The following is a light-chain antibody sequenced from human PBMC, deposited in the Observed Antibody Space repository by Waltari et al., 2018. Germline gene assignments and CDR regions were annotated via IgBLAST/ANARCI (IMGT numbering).Light chain of an antibody. CDR1: SSNVGRYNY. CDR3: SSYAGSHTEV. Sequence: QSALTQPRSVSGSPGQSVTISCAGSSSNVGRYNYVSWYQLHPGKAPQLIIDDVSERPSGVPDRFSGSTSRNTASLTISGLQAEDEADYYCSSYAGSHTEVFGTGTEITVL. CDR2: DVS. V-gene: IGLV2-11*01. J-gene: IGLJ1*01.